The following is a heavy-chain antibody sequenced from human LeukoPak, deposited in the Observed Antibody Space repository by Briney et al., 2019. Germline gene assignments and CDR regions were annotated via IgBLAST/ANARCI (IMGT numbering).Heavy chain of an antibody. V-gene: IGHV1-18*01. Sequence: GASVKVSCKASGYTFTSYGISWVRQAPGQGLEWMGWISAYNGNTNCAQKLQGRVTMTTDTSTSTAYMELRSLRSDDTAVYYCARFSSDSSPLEWLFPFYYYGMDVWGQGTTVTVSS. D-gene: IGHD3-3*01. CDR1: GYTFTSYG. CDR3: ARFSSDSSPLEWLFPFYYYGMDV. J-gene: IGHJ6*02. CDR2: ISAYNGNT.